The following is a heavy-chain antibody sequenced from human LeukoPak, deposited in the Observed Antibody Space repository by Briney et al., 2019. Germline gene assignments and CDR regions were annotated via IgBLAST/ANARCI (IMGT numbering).Heavy chain of an antibody. Sequence: ASVKVSCKASGNTFTAYYMYWVRQAPGQGLEWMGWINPNSGGTKSGQKFQGRVTMTRDTSISTAYMELSRLISDDTAVYYCARAGYYATSGPDYWGQGTLVTVSS. CDR2: INPNSGGT. CDR1: GNTFTAYY. V-gene: IGHV1-2*02. CDR3: ARAGYYATSGPDY. D-gene: IGHD3-22*01. J-gene: IGHJ4*02.